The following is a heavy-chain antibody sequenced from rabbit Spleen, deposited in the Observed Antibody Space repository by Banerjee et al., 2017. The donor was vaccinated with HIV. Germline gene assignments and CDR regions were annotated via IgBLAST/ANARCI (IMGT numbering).Heavy chain of an antibody. Sequence: QSLEESGGDLVKPEASLTLTCTASGVSFSSSSYMCWVRQAPGKGLEWIACIDTGSSGFTYFATWAKGRFTCSKTSSTTVTLQMTRLTAADTATYFCARDTSSSFSSYGMDLWAQGPSSPS. D-gene: IGHD1-1*01. CDR1: GVSFSSSSY. J-gene: IGHJ6*01. CDR3: ARDTSSSFSSYGMDL. CDR2: IDTGSSGFT. V-gene: IGHV1S40*01.